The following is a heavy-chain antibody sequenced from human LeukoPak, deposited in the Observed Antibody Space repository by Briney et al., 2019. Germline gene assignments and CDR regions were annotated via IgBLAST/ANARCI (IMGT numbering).Heavy chain of an antibody. D-gene: IGHD2-15*01. V-gene: IGHV4-39*01. Sequence: SETLSLTCTVSGGSISSSSYYWGWIRQPPGKGLEWIGSIYYSGSTYYNPSLKSRVTISVDTSKNQFSLKLSSVTAADTAVYYCARVPDILLYYYMDVWGKGTTVTVSS. J-gene: IGHJ6*03. CDR2: IYYSGST. CDR3: ARVPDILLYYYMDV. CDR1: GGSISSSSYY.